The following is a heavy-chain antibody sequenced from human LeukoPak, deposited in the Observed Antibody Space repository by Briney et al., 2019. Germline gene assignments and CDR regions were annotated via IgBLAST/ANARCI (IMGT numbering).Heavy chain of an antibody. Sequence: GGSLRLSCAASGFTFDDYAMHWVRQAPGKGLEWVSDISWNSGSIGYADSVKGRFTISRDNAKNSLYLQMNSLRAEDTALYYCAKDMGSSGYYYWFDPWGQGTLVTVSS. CDR1: GFTFDDYA. CDR3: AKDMGSSGYYYWFDP. D-gene: IGHD3-22*01. CDR2: ISWNSGSI. J-gene: IGHJ5*02. V-gene: IGHV3-9*01.